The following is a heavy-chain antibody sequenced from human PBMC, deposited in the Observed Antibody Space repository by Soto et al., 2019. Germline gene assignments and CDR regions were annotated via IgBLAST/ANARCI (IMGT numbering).Heavy chain of an antibody. CDR2: IMYDGNTE. D-gene: IGHD2-21*01. CDR1: GFVFGSYA. Sequence: GGSLRLSCAASGFVFGSYAMHWVRQAPGKGLEWVAVIMYDGNTEYYAASVKGRFTLSRDNSKNILYVQMNSLRAEDTAVYYCTRPTCDGGNCYFAHWGQGTLVTVSS. CDR3: TRPTCDGGNCYFAH. J-gene: IGHJ5*02. V-gene: IGHV3-30-3*01.